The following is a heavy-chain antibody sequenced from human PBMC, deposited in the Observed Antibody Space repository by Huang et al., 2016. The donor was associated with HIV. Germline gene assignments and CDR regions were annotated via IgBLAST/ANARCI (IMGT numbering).Heavy chain of an antibody. CDR1: GDSIRSGGYY. V-gene: IGHV4-30-4*08. D-gene: IGHD3-3*01. Sequence: QVQLQESGPGLVKPSQTLSLTCTVSGDSIRSGGYYWTWIRQSPAKGLEGIGYIYYSGSRDYNPSLTSRVSISIDAFKNRVSLKLKSVTVADTAVYYCARAPATHSVFFYWGQGTLVTVSA. CDR3: ARAPATHSVFFY. CDR2: IYYSGSR. J-gene: IGHJ4*02.